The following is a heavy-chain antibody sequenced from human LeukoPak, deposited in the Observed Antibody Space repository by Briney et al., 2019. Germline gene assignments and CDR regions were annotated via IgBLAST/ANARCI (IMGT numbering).Heavy chain of an antibody. Sequence: ASVKVSCKASGYTFTNYGINWVRQAPGQGLEWMGWVSPYNGNTNYAQRLQGRVTMTTDTSTSTAYMELRSLRSDDTAVYYCAKDLVPGVAVAGTGFDSWGQGTLVTVSS. D-gene: IGHD6-19*01. CDR2: VSPYNGNT. V-gene: IGHV1-18*01. CDR3: AKDLVPGVAVAGTGFDS. J-gene: IGHJ4*02. CDR1: GYTFTNYG.